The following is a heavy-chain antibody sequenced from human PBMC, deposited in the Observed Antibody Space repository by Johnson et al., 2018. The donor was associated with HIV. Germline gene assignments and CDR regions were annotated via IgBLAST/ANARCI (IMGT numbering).Heavy chain of an antibody. CDR2: HGRGT. V-gene: IGHV3-66*01. J-gene: IGHJ3*01. D-gene: IGHD2-21*01. CDR1: GFTVNRSS. Sequence: EVQVVESGGGLVQSGGSLRLACADPGFTVNRSSMNWVRLAPGKGLEWVHGRGTYYADSVKGRFIISRDNAKNTLYLQMNSLRAEDTAVYYCTRGRHSLDAFDVWGQGTMVTVSS. CDR3: TRGRHSLDAFDV.